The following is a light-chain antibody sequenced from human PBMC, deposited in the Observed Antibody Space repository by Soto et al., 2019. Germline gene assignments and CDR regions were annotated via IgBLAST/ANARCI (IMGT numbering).Light chain of an antibody. CDR1: QSISSW. V-gene: IGKV1-5*01. Sequence: ISHSPSTLSASFGDRGTITGRASQSISSWLAWYQQKPGKAPKLLIYDASSLQSGVPSRFSGSGFGTDFTLTISSLQPEDSAIYYCQQADTLPITFGQGTRLEI. J-gene: IGKJ5*01. CDR3: QQADTLPIT. CDR2: DAS.